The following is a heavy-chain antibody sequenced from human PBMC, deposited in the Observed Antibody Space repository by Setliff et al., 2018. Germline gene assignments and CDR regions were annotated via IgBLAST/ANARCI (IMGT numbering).Heavy chain of an antibody. V-gene: IGHV4-34*01. CDR2: INHSGST. CDR1: GGSISDYY. J-gene: IGHJ6*03. Sequence: SETLSLTCGGYGGSISDYYWSWIRQPPGKGLEWIGEINHSGSTNYNPSLKSRVTISVDASKNQFSLKLSSVTAADTAVYYCARGFYYYYYYYMDVWGEGTTVTVSS. CDR3: ARGFYYYYYYYMDV.